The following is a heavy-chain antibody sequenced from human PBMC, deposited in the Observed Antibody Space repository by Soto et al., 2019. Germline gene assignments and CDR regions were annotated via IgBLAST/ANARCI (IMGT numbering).Heavy chain of an antibody. CDR2: ISYDGSNK. D-gene: IGHD6-6*01. CDR1: GFTFSSYG. Sequence: PGGSLRLSCAASGFTFSSYGMHWVRQAPGKGLEWVAVISYDGSNKYYADSVKGRFTISRDNSKNTLYLQMNSLRAEDTAVYYCAKEGGIAARRYYFDYWGQGTLVTVSS. CDR3: AKEGGIAARRYYFDY. V-gene: IGHV3-30*18. J-gene: IGHJ4*02.